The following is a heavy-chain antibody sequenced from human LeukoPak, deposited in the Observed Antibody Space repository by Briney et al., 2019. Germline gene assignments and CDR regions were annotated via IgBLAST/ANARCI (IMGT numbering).Heavy chain of an antibody. CDR2: IYYSGST. V-gene: IGHV4-59*01. CDR3: ARGWTYSSSWEY. D-gene: IGHD6-13*01. CDR1: GGSISSYH. Sequence: SETLSLTCPVSGGSISSYHWSWIRQPPGKGLEWIGYIYYSGSTNYNPSLKSRVTISVDTSKNQFSLKLSSVTAADTAVYYCARGWTYSSSWEYWGQGTLVTVSS. J-gene: IGHJ4*02.